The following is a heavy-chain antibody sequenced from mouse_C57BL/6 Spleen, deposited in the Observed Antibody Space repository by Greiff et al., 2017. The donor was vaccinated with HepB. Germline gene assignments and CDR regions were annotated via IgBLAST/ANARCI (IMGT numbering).Heavy chain of an antibody. CDR1: GFTFTDYY. J-gene: IGHJ1*03. V-gene: IGHV7-3*01. D-gene: IGHD4-1*01. CDR2: IRNKANGYTT. Sequence: EVKLVESGGGLVQPGGSLSLSCAASGFTFTDYYMSWVRQPPGKALEWLGFIRNKANGYTTEYSASVKGRFTISRDNSQSILYLQMNALRAEDSATYYCARLTSWYFDVWGTGTTVTVSS. CDR3: ARLTSWYFDV.